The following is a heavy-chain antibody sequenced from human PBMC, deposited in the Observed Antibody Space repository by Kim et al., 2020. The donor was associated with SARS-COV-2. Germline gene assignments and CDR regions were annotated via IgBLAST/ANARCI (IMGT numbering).Heavy chain of an antibody. V-gene: IGHV3-30*18. J-gene: IGHJ5*02. D-gene: IGHD2-15*01. CDR2: ISYDGSNK. CDR1: GFTFSSYG. Sequence: GGSLRLSCAASGFTFSSYGMHWVRQAPGKGLEWVAVISYDGSNKYYADSVKGRFTISRDNSKNTLYLQMNSLRAEDTAVYYCAKAGWRRGFDPWGQGTLVTVSS. CDR3: AKAGWRRGFDP.